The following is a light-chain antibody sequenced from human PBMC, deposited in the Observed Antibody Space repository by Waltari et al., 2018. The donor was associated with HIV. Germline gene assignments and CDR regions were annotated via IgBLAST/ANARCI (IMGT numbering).Light chain of an antibody. V-gene: IGKV3-20*01. J-gene: IGKJ4*01. CDR1: QSIGPGY. Sequence: VVLTQSPGTLSLSPGERATLSCRASQSIGPGYLPWYHQKPGQAPRLLSYHAYSRATGIPDRFSGSGSGTDFTITISGLEPDDFAVYYCKYYGTSFTFGGGTKVEIK. CDR2: HAY. CDR3: KYYGTSFT.